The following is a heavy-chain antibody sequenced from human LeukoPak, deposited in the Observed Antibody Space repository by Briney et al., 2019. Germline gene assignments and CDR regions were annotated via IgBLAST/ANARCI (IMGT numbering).Heavy chain of an antibody. J-gene: IGHJ5*02. CDR2: INQGGSDK. V-gene: IGHV3-7*01. CDR3: AKNKAYCSSTSCLNWFDP. D-gene: IGHD2-2*01. Sequence: PGGSLRLSCAASGFTFSGHWMSWVRQAPGKGLEWVANINQGGSDKYYVDSVKGRFTISRDNSKNTLYLQMNSLRAEDTAVYYCAKNKAYCSSTSCLNWFDPWGQGTLVTVSS. CDR1: GFTFSGHW.